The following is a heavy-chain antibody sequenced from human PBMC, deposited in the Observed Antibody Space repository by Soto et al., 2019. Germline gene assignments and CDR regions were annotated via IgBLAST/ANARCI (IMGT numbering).Heavy chain of an antibody. V-gene: IGHV4-34*01. Sequence: QVQLQQWGAGLLKPSETLSLTCAVSGGSLSDYYWPWIRQSPGKGLEWIGEIHPSGSTNYNPSLRSRVTISVDTSKNQFSLKLSSVTAADTAVYYCARDETADSHTLDYWGQGTLVTVSS. CDR2: IHPSGST. CDR1: GGSLSDYY. J-gene: IGHJ4*02. CDR3: ARDETADSHTLDY.